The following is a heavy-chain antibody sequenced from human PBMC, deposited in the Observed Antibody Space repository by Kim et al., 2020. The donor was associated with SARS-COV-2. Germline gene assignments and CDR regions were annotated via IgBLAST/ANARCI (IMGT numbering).Heavy chain of an antibody. CDR2: IYPGDSDT. D-gene: IGHD2-2*01. CDR3: ARLGAYCSSTSCYVRSWFDP. J-gene: IGHJ5*02. Sequence: GESLKISCKGSGYSFTSYWIGWVRQMPGKGLEWMGIIYPGDSDTRYSPSFQGQVTISADKSISTAYLQWSSLKASDTAMYYCARLGAYCSSTSCYVRSWFDPWGQGTLVTVSS. CDR1: GYSFTSYW. V-gene: IGHV5-51*01.